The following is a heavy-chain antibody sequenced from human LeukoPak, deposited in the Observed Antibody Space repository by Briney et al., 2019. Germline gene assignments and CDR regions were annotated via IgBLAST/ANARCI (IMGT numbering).Heavy chain of an antibody. CDR2: ISSSSSYI. D-gene: IGHD2-2*01. V-gene: IGHV3-21*01. J-gene: IGHJ2*01. CDR3: ARDLLGYCSSTSCPLTFDL. Sequence: KSGGSLRLSCAASGFTFSSYSMNWVRQAPGKGLEWVSSISSSSSYIYYADSVKGRFTISRDNAKNSLYLQMNSLRAEDTAVYYCARDLLGYCSSTSCPLTFDLWGRGTLVTVSS. CDR1: GFTFSSYS.